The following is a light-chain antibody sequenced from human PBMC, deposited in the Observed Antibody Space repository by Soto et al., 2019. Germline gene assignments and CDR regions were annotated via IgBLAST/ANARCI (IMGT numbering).Light chain of an antibody. CDR1: QSVSSY. Sequence: EIVLTQSPATLSLSPGARATLSCRSSQSVSSYLAWYQQKPGQAPRLLIYDASNRATGIPARFSGSGSGTDFTLTISSLETEDFAVYYCQQRSKFGQGTRLEIK. CDR2: DAS. CDR3: QQRSK. J-gene: IGKJ5*01. V-gene: IGKV3-11*01.